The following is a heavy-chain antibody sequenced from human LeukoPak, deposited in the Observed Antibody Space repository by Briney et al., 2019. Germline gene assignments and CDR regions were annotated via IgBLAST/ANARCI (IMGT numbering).Heavy chain of an antibody. J-gene: IGHJ5*02. V-gene: IGHV4-38-2*02. D-gene: IGHD3-3*01. CDR1: GYSISTGYY. CDR3: ATFFWSGYSS. Sequence: KPSETLSLTCTVSGYSISTGYYWGWIRQPPGRGLKWIGSLSHTETLYQSGNSNYNPSLKSRVTISLDTSKNQFSLKLTSVTAADTAVYYCATFFWSGYSSWGQGTLVTVSS. CDR2: LSHTETLYQSGNS.